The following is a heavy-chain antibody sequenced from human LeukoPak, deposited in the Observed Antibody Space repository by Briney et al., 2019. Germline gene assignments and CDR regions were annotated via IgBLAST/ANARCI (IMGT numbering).Heavy chain of an antibody. Sequence: GGSLRLSCETSGFTFSKYWMSWVRQAPGKGLECVANIAEDGSEKYYVDSVKGRITISRDNAKNTLYLQMNSLRVDDTAVYYCGRGRSMNDWGQGTLVTVSS. V-gene: IGHV3-7*01. CDR3: GRGRSMND. J-gene: IGHJ4*02. CDR2: IAEDGSEK. CDR1: GFTFSKYW. D-gene: IGHD5-24*01.